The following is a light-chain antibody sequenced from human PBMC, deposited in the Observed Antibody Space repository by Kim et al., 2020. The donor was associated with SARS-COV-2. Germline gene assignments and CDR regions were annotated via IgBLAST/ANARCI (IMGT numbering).Light chain of an antibody. J-gene: IGKJ2*01. CDR2: WAS. V-gene: IGKV4-1*01. CDR1: QSVLYSSNNKNY. CDR3: QQYYSTPPS. Sequence: DIVMTQSPDSLAVPLGERATINCKSSQSVLYSSNNKNYLAWYQQKPGQPPKLLIYWASTRESGVPDRFSGSGSGTDFTLTISSLQAEDVAVYYCQQYYSTPPSFGQGTKLEI.